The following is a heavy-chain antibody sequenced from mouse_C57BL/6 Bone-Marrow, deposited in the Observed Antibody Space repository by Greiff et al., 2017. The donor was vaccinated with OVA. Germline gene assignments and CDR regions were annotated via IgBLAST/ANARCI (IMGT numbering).Heavy chain of an antibody. CDR2: INPNYGTT. CDR3: ARWDITTVVANYFDY. V-gene: IGHV1-39*01. D-gene: IGHD1-1*01. Sequence: FSLQQSGPELVKPGASVKISCKASGYSFTDYNMNWVKQSNGKSLEWIGVINPNYGTTSYNQKFKGKATLTVDQSSSTAYMQLNSLTSEDSAVYYCARWDITTVVANYFDYWGQGTTLTVSS. CDR1: GYSFTDYN. J-gene: IGHJ2*01.